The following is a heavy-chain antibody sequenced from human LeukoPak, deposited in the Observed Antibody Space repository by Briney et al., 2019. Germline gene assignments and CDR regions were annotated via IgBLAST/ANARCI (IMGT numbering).Heavy chain of an antibody. J-gene: IGHJ5*02. CDR1: GFTFSSYT. CDR3: AKSGVVVPALEGGVANWFDP. Sequence: GGSLRLSCAASGFTFSSYTMNWVRQAPGKGLEWVSSISSGSSYIYYADSVKGRFTISRDNAKSAVYLQMNSLRAEDTAVYYCAKSGVVVPALEGGVANWFDPWGQGTLVTVSS. D-gene: IGHD2-15*01. CDR2: ISSGSSYI. V-gene: IGHV3-21*01.